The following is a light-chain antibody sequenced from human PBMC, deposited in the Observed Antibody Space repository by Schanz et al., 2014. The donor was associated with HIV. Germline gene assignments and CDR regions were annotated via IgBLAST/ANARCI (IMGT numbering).Light chain of an antibody. V-gene: IGKV3D-20*02. J-gene: IGKJ4*01. CDR3: QQRSSWPSLT. CDR2: GAS. CDR1: QSVSSTY. Sequence: EIVLTQSPGTLSLSPGERATLSCRTSQSVSSTYLAWYQQKPGQAPRLLTYGASSRATGIPDRFSGSGSGTDFTLTISSLEPEDFAVYYCQQRSSWPSLTFGGGTKVEIK.